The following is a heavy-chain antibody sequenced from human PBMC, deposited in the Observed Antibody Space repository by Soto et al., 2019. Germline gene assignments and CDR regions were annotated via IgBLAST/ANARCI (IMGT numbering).Heavy chain of an antibody. V-gene: IGHV4-34*01. Sequence: QVQLQQWGTGLLKPSETLSLTCAVYGGSFSGYYWSWIRQPPGKGLEWIGQINHSGSTNYNPSLKSRVTISVDTSKNQFSLKLSSVTAADTAVYYCASSMGAMDVWGQGTTVTVSS. CDR1: GGSFSGYY. CDR3: ASSMGAMDV. J-gene: IGHJ6*02. CDR2: INHSGST. D-gene: IGHD2-2*01.